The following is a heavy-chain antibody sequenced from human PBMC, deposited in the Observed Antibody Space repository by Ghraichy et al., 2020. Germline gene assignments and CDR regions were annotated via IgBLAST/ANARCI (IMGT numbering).Heavy chain of an antibody. D-gene: IGHD5-18*01. J-gene: IGHJ6*02. CDR1: GYTFTNYG. Sequence: ASVKVSCKASGYTFTNYGVSWVRQAPGQGLEWMGWISPNNGNTNYAQKFQGRVTMTTETSTSTAYMELRSLRSDDSAVYYCARDSRTPRGYRYGTPNYNYGMDVWGQGTTVTGSS. V-gene: IGHV1-18*04. CDR2: ISPNNGNT. CDR3: ARDSRTPRGYRYGTPNYNYGMDV.